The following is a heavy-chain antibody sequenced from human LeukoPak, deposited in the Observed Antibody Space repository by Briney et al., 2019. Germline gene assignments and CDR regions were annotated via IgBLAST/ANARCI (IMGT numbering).Heavy chain of an antibody. CDR2: IYYSGST. Sequence: SETLSLTCTVSGGSISSSSYYWGWIRQPPGKGLEWIGSIYYSGSTYYNPSLKSRVTISVDTSKNQFSLKLSSVTAADTAVYYCARVPEHYYYCMDVWGKGTTVTVSS. J-gene: IGHJ6*03. CDR3: ARVPEHYYYCMDV. V-gene: IGHV4-39*07. CDR1: GGSISSSSYY.